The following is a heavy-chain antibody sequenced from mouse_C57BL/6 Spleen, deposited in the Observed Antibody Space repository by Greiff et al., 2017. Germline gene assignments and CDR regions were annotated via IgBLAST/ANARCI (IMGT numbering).Heavy chain of an antibody. CDR2: IDPETGGT. CDR3: TTRPRFAY. Sequence: VQVVESGAELVRPGASVTLSCKASGYAFTDYEMHWVKQTPVHGLEWIGAIDPETGGTAYNQKFKGKAILTADKSSSTAYMELRSLTSEDSAVYYCTTRPRFAYWGQGTLVTVSA. J-gene: IGHJ3*01. V-gene: IGHV1-15*01. CDR1: GYAFTDYE.